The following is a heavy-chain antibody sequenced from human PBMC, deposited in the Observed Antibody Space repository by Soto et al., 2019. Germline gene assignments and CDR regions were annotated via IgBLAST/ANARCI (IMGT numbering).Heavy chain of an antibody. D-gene: IGHD3-22*01. CDR3: ARDRGRPDLRDTHYYDSSDLDYGVDH. CDR1: GDTFSFYT. Sequence: ASVKVSCKASGDTFSFYTINWVRQAPGLGLEWMGRVNPILSMSNYAQKFQGRVTMTADKSTSTACMELRSLRSEDTAVYYCARDRGRPDLRDTHYYDSSDLDYGVDHWGQGRRVNV. CDR2: VNPILSMS. J-gene: IGHJ6*02. V-gene: IGHV1-69*04.